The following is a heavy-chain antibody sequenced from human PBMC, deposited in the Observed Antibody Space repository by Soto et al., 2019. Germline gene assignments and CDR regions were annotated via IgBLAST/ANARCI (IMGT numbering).Heavy chain of an antibody. V-gene: IGHV1-18*01. CDR1: GYTFTSYG. Sequence: ASVKVSCKASGYTFTSYGISWVRQAPGQGLEWMGWISAYNGNTKYAQKLQGRVTMTTDTSTSTVYMELSSLRSEDTAVYYCARQTDSNWFDPWGQGTLVTVSS. J-gene: IGHJ5*02. CDR2: ISAYNGNT. CDR3: ARQTDSNWFDP.